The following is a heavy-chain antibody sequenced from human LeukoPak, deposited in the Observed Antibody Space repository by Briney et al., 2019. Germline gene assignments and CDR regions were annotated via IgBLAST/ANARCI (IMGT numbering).Heavy chain of an antibody. Sequence: PGGSLRLSCAASGFTFRSYGMLWVRQAPGEGLECVAFIWNDGSIQYYADSVKGRFTISRDSSKNTLFLQMNSLRPEDTAVYYCARSNGGIPVGGGHSSGWADYWGQGALVAVSS. CDR3: ARSNGGIPVGGGHSSGWADY. J-gene: IGHJ4*02. CDR1: GFTFRSYG. V-gene: IGHV3-33*01. D-gene: IGHD6-19*01. CDR2: IWNDGSIQ.